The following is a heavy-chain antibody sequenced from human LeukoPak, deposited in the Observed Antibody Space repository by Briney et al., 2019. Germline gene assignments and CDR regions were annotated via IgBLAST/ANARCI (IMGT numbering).Heavy chain of an antibody. CDR1: YY. J-gene: IGHJ4*02. CDR2: ISGSGSDI. Sequence: YYWGWIRQAPGKGLEWLSYISGSGSDINYADSVKGRFTISRDNAKNSLYLQMNSLRAEDMAVYYCATGSQIREADYWGQGTLVTVSS. D-gene: IGHD3-10*01. V-gene: IGHV3-11*01. CDR3: ATGSQIREADY.